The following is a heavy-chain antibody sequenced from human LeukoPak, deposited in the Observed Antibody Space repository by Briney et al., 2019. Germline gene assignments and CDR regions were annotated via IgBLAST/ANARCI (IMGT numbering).Heavy chain of an antibody. CDR3: ASDLNVHQWSLGDY. D-gene: IGHD5-18*01. J-gene: IGHJ4*02. CDR1: GYTFTSYY. Sequence: ASVKVSCKASGYTFTSYYMHWVRQAPGQGLEWMGIINPSGGSTTYAQKFQGRVTMTRDTSTSTVYMDVSSLRSEDTAIYYCASDLNVHQWSLGDYWGQGTLVTVSS. V-gene: IGHV1-46*01. CDR2: INPSGGST.